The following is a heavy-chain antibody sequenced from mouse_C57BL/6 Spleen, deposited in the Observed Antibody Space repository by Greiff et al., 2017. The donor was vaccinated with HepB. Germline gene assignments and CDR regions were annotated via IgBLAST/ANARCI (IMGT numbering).Heavy chain of an antibody. Sequence: VKLQQPGAELVRPGTSVKLSCKASGYTFTSYWMHWVKQRPGQGLEWIGVIDPSDSYTNYNQKFKGKATLTVDTSSSTAYMQLSSLTSEDSAVYYCARTAQAVYAMDYWGQGTSVTVSS. D-gene: IGHD3-2*02. CDR2: IDPSDSYT. CDR3: ARTAQAVYAMDY. J-gene: IGHJ4*01. CDR1: GYTFTSYW. V-gene: IGHV1-59*01.